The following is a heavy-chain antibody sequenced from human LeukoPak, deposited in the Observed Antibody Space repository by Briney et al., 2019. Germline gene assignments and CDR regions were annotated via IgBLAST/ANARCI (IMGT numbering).Heavy chain of an antibody. V-gene: IGHV3-23*01. Sequence: GGFLRLSCAASGFTFRTSGMSWVRQAPGKGLEWVSAISGSGVSTYYADSVKGRFTISRDNSKNTLYLQMNSLRAEDTAVYYCARDRGDSGYDRSFFGYWGQGTLVTVSS. J-gene: IGHJ4*02. CDR3: ARDRGDSGYDRSFFGY. D-gene: IGHD5-12*01. CDR2: ISGSGVST. CDR1: GFTFRTSG.